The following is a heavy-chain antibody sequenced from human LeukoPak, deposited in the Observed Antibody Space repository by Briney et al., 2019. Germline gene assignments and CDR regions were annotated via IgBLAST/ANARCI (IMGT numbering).Heavy chain of an antibody. D-gene: IGHD3-16*01. Sequence: SETLSLTCAVYGGSFSGYYWSWIRQPPGKGLEWIGEIHHSGSTKYNPSLKSRVTISVHTSKNQFSLKLSSVTAADTAVYYCARETSQKGAHYMNVWGKGTTITISS. CDR1: GGSFSGYY. J-gene: IGHJ6*03. CDR2: IHHSGST. CDR3: ARETSQKGAHYMNV. V-gene: IGHV4-34*01.